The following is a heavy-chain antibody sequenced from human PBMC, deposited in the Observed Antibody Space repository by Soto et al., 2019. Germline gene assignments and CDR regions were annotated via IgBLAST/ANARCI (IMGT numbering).Heavy chain of an antibody. V-gene: IGHV1-2*02. CDR1: GYSFTGYY. D-gene: IGHD4-17*01. Sequence: ASVKVSCKASGYSFTGYYTHWVRQAPGQGLEWMGRINPNSGGTHYAQKFQGRVTMTRDTSISTAYMELSRLRSDDTAVYYCARDGDRAYGNYYYYVMDVWGQGTTVTVSS. CDR2: INPNSGGT. CDR3: ARDGDRAYGNYYYYVMDV. J-gene: IGHJ6*02.